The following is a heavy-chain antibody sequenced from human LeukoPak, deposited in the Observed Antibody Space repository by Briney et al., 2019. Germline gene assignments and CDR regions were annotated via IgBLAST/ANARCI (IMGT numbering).Heavy chain of an antibody. J-gene: IGHJ4*02. V-gene: IGHV3-21*01. D-gene: IGHD2-21*02. CDR1: GFSFSSYR. CDR3: ASSGCGGDCYSEKTYYLDY. Sequence: PGGSLRLSCTASGFSFSSYRMNWVRQAPGKGLEWVSTISRSSSYIYYADSMKGRFTISRDNAKNSVYLQMDSLRAEDTAVYYCASSGCGGDCYSEKTYYLDYWGPGTLVTVSS. CDR2: ISRSSSYI.